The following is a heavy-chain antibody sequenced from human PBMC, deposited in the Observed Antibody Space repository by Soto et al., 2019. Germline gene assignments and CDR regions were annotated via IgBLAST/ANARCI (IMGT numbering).Heavy chain of an antibody. Sequence: QVQLVESGGGVVQPGRSLRLSCAASGFTFSSYGMHWVRQAPGKGLEWVAVIWYDGSNKYYADSVKGRFTISRDNSKNTLYLQMNSLRAEDTAVYYCARDGFTGTTDYWGQGTLVTVSS. J-gene: IGHJ4*02. CDR2: IWYDGSNK. D-gene: IGHD1-1*01. CDR3: ARDGFTGTTDY. CDR1: GFTFSSYG. V-gene: IGHV3-33*01.